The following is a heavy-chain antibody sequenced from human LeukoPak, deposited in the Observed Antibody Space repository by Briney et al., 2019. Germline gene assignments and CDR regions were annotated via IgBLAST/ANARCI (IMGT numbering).Heavy chain of an antibody. V-gene: IGHV4-39*02. Sequence: PSETLSLTCNVSGASISSSSYYWGWIRQPPGKELEWIGSVYSSGSTYYNPSLKSRVAISLDTSKNFFSLRLSSVTAADTAVYYCARCIPSVVLTALHAFDIWGQGTMVTVS. CDR1: GASISSSSYY. CDR3: ARCIPSVVLTALHAFDI. CDR2: VYSSGST. D-gene: IGHD2-21*02. J-gene: IGHJ3*02.